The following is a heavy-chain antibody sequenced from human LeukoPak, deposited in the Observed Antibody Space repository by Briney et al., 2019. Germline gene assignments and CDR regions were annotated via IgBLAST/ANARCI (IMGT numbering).Heavy chain of an antibody. CDR2: ISGSGGST. Sequence: GGSLRLSCAASGFTFSSNGMSWVRQAPGKGLEWVSGISGSGGSTNYADSVKGRFTISRDNSKNTLYLQMNSLRAEDTAVYYCARRAGAYSHPYDYWGQGTLVTVSS. CDR3: ARRAGAYSHPYDY. CDR1: GFTFSSNG. V-gene: IGHV3-23*01. J-gene: IGHJ4*02. D-gene: IGHD4/OR15-4a*01.